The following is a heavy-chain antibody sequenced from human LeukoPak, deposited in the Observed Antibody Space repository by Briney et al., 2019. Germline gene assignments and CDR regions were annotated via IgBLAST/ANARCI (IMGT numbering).Heavy chain of an antibody. CDR1: GFTVGNFY. J-gene: IGHJ4*02. D-gene: IGHD5-18*01. CDR3: ARGYSYGEGVDY. Sequence: HPGGSLRLSCAASGFTVGNFYMGWVRQAPGKGLEWVSVIYSGGNTDYADSVKGRFTISRDNSKNTLYLQMNSLRAEDTAVYYCARGYSYGEGVDYWGQGTLVTVSS. V-gene: IGHV3-53*01. CDR2: IYSGGNT.